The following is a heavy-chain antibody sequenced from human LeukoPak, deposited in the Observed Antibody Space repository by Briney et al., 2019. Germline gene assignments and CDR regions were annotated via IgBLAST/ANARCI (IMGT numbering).Heavy chain of an antibody. CDR1: GYTFTSYA. CDR2: INTNTGNP. CDR3: ARHRILYFSNWFDP. J-gene: IGHJ5*02. Sequence: ASVKVSCKASGYTFTSYAMNWVRQAPGQGLEWMGWINTNTGNPTYAQGFTGRFVFSLDTSVSTAYLQISSLKAEDTAVYYCARHRILYFSNWFDPWGQGTLVTASS. V-gene: IGHV7-4-1*02. D-gene: IGHD2-8*01.